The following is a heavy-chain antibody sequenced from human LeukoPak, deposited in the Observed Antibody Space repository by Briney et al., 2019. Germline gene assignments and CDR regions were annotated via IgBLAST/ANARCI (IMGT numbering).Heavy chain of an antibody. CDR1: GFTFSSYA. V-gene: IGHV3-23*01. D-gene: IGHD3-22*01. CDR3: AKYYYDSSGSRHFDY. J-gene: IGHJ4*02. CDR2: ISDSGGGT. Sequence: GGSLRLSCTASGFTFSSYAMSWVRQSPGTGLEWVSAISDSGGGTYYAASVRGRFTISRDNSKNTLHLQMNSLRAEDTAVYYCAKYYYDSSGSRHFDYWGQGTLVTVSS.